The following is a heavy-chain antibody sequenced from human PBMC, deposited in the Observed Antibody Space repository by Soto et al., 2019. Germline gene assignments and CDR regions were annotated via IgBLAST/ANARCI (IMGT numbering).Heavy chain of an antibody. J-gene: IGHJ6*02. Sequence: SETLSLTCTVSGGSISSYYWSWIRQPAGKGLEWIGRIYTSGSTNYNPSLKSRVTMSVDTSKNQFSLKLSSVTAADTAVYYCARDTEGLEDRRNYYYGMDVWGQGTTVTVSS. D-gene: IGHD6-6*01. V-gene: IGHV4-4*07. CDR3: ARDTEGLEDRRNYYYGMDV. CDR2: IYTSGST. CDR1: GGSISSYY.